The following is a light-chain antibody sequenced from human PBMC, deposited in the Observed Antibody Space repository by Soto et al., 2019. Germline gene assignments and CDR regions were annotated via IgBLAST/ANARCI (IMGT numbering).Light chain of an antibody. CDR3: LQDYNSPRT. CDR1: QGIRID. V-gene: IGKV1-6*01. Sequence: AIQMTQSPSSLSAPVGDRVTITCLASQGIRIDLGWYQQKPGKAPKLLIYAASSLQSGVPSRFSGSGSGTDFTLTISSLQPEEFATYYCLQDYNSPRTCGGGTKVEIK. CDR2: AAS. J-gene: IGKJ4*01.